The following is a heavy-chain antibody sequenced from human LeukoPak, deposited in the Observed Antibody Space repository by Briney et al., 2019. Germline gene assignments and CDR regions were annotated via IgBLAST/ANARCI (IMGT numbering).Heavy chain of an antibody. D-gene: IGHD4-11*01. V-gene: IGHV3-33*06. Sequence: GGSLRLSCAASGFIFNHHAMHWVRQAPGKGLEWVAVIWSDRSNRFYADSVRGRFTISRDDSRETVYLQMERMSAEDTAIYYCAKDAQRGFDYSNSLEYWGQGALVTVAS. J-gene: IGHJ4*02. CDR2: IWSDRSNR. CDR3: AKDAQRGFDYSNSLEY. CDR1: GFIFNHHA.